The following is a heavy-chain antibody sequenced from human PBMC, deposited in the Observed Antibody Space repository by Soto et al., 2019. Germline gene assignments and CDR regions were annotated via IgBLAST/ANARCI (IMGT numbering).Heavy chain of an antibody. J-gene: IGHJ6*02. Sequence: QLQLQESGPGLVKPSETLSLTCTVSGGSISSSSYYWGWIRQPPGKGLEWIGSIYYSGSTYYNPSLKRRVTISVDTSKNQFSLKLSSVTAADTAVYYCARLGYDFWSGYFGYYGMDVWGQGTTVTVSS. CDR3: ARLGYDFWSGYFGYYGMDV. CDR2: IYYSGST. V-gene: IGHV4-39*01. CDR1: GGSISSSSYY. D-gene: IGHD3-3*01.